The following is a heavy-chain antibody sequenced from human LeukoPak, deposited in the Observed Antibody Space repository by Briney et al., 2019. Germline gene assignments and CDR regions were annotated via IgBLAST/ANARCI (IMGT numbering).Heavy chain of an antibody. J-gene: IGHJ4*02. V-gene: IGHV3-23*01. CDR1: GFTFRIYA. CDR2: ISGSGGST. D-gene: IGHD3-16*01. CDR3: ASGGGSPLEVLYYFDY. Sequence: GGSLRPSCAASGFTFRIYAMSWVRQAPGKGLEWVSAISGSGGSTYYADSVKGRFTISRDNSKNTLYLQMNSLRAEDTAVYYCASGGGSPLEVLYYFDYWGRGTLVTVSS.